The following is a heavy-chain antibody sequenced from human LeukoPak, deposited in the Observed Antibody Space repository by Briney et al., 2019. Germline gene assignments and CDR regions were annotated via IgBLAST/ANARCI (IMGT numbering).Heavy chain of an antibody. CDR1: GFTFSSFG. J-gene: IGHJ6*03. D-gene: IGHD4-17*01. Sequence: GGSLRLSCAASGFTFSSFGMHWVRQAPGKGLEWVAVISNDGNNDYYADSVKGRFTISRDNYKNTLYLQMNSLRAEDTAVYYCAKEEMTTVTGHYYYYMDVWGKGTTVTVSS. CDR2: ISNDGNND. CDR3: AKEEMTTVTGHYYYYMDV. V-gene: IGHV3-30*18.